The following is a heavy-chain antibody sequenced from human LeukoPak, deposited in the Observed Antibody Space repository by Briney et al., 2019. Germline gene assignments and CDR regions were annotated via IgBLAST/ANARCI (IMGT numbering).Heavy chain of an antibody. CDR1: GFTFRNYW. CDR2: TKPDGSAK. V-gene: IGHV3-7*01. D-gene: IGHD3-22*01. J-gene: IGHJ3*02. CDR3: ARVIQQGYYYDSSGPDAFDI. Sequence: PGGSLRLSCAASGFTFRNYWMGWVRQAPGKGLEWVANTKPDGSAKSYADTVRCRFTTSRDNANNFLYLQMNRLRAEDTAVYYCARVIQQGYYYDSSGPDAFDIWGQGTMVTVSS.